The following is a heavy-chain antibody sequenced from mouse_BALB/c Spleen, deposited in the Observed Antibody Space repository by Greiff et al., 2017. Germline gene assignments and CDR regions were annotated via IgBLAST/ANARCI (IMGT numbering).Heavy chain of an antibody. J-gene: IGHJ4*01. V-gene: IGHV5-6*01. D-gene: IGHD1-2*01. CDR3: ASSITTRAMDY. CDR1: GFTFSSYG. Sequence: EVQLVESGGDLVKPGGSLKLSCAASGFTFSSYGMSWVRQTPDKRLEWVATISSGGSYTYYPDSVKGRFTISRDNAKNTLYLQMSSLKSEDTAMYYCASSITTRAMDYWGQGTSVTVSS. CDR2: ISSGGSYT.